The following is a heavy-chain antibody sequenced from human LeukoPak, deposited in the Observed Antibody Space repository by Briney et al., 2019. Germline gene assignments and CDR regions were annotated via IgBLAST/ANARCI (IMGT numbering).Heavy chain of an antibody. J-gene: IGHJ3*01. CDR1: GFTFSSYA. Sequence: PGGSLRLSCAASGFTFSSYAMSWVRQAPGKGLEWVSAVSGSGGSTYYADSVKGRFTISRENSKNTLYPQMNSLRAEDTAVYYSARDLGYCSGGSCYWGQGTMVTVSS. CDR3: ARDLGYCSGGSCY. CDR2: VSGSGGST. V-gene: IGHV3-23*01. D-gene: IGHD2-15*01.